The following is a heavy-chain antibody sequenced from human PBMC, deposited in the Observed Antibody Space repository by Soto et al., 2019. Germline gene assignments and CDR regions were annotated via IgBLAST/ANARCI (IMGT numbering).Heavy chain of an antibody. J-gene: IGHJ5*02. CDR3: TRKGIKGGWFGP. D-gene: IGHD3-16*01. CDR1: GFTFGDYA. CDR2: IRSKAYGGTT. V-gene: IGHV3-49*04. Sequence: GGSLRLSCTASGFTFGDYAMSWVRQAPGKGLEWVGFIRSKAYGGTTEYAASVKGRFTISRDDSKSIAYLQMNSLKTEDTAVYYCTRKGIKGGWFGPWGQGTLGTVSS.